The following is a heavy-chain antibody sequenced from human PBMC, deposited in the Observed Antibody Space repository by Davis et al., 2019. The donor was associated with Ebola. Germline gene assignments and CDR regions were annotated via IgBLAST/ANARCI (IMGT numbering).Heavy chain of an antibody. V-gene: IGHV4-4*02. J-gene: IGHJ5*02. CDR2: IYHSGST. D-gene: IGHD6-13*01. CDR3: ARNGGSSSWYGSWWFDP. CDR1: GGSISSSNW. Sequence: SETLSLTCAVSGGSISSSNWWSWVRQPPGKGLEWIGEIYHSGSTNYNPSLKSRVTISVDTSKNQFSLKLSSVTAADTAVYYCARNGGSSSWYGSWWFDPWGQGTLVTVSS.